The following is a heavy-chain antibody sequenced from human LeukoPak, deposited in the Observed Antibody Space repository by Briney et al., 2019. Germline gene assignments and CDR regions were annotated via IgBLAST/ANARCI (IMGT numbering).Heavy chain of an antibody. Sequence: SQTLSLTCTVSGGSISSGGYYWSWIRQPPGKGLEWIGYIYHSGSTYYNPSLKSRVTISVDTSKNQFSLKLSSVTAADTAVYYCARDRDGSGWFDYWGQGTLVTVSS. D-gene: IGHD6-19*01. V-gene: IGHV4-30-2*01. CDR2: IYHSGST. J-gene: IGHJ4*02. CDR1: GGSISSGGYY. CDR3: ARDRDGSGWFDY.